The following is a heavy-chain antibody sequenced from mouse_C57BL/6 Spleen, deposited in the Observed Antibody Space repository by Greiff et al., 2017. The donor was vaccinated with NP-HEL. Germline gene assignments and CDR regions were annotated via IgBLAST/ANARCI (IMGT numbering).Heavy chain of an antibody. Sequence: QVQLQQPGAELVKPGASVKMSCKASGYTFTSYWITWVKPRPGQGLEWIGDIYPGCGSTNYNEKFKSKATLTVDTSSSTAYMQLSSLTSEDSAVYYGARGGYDGTFFDYWGQGTTLTVSS. CDR1: GYTFTSYW. CDR3: ARGGYDGTFFDY. CDR2: IYPGCGST. D-gene: IGHD2-3*01. V-gene: IGHV1-55*01. J-gene: IGHJ2*01.